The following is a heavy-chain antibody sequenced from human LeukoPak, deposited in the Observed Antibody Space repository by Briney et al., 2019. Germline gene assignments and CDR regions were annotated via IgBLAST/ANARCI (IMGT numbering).Heavy chain of an antibody. CDR1: GFTFSSYS. CDR3: VRDPSYGSSWYYYMDV. CDR2: ISSSSSYI. D-gene: IGHD6-13*01. J-gene: IGHJ6*03. V-gene: IGHV3-21*01. Sequence: GGSLRLSCAASGFTFSSYSMNWVRQAPGEGLEWVSSISSSSSYIYYADSVKGRFTISRDNAKNSLYLQMNSLRAEDTAVYYCVRDPSYGSSWYYYMDVWGKGTTVTVSS.